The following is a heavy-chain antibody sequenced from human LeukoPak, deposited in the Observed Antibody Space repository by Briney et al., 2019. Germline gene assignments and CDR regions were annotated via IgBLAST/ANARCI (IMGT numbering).Heavy chain of an antibody. V-gene: IGHV4-59*01. J-gene: IGHJ4*02. D-gene: IGHD4-23*01. CDR2: IYDSGST. Sequence: SETLSLTCTVSGGSISGYFWSWIRQPPGKGLEWIGYIYDSGSTNYNPSLKSRVTISVDTSKNQFSLKLSSVTAADTAVYYCARGDMTTVVTLDYWGQGTLVTVSS. CDR1: GGSISGYF. CDR3: ARGDMTTVVTLDY.